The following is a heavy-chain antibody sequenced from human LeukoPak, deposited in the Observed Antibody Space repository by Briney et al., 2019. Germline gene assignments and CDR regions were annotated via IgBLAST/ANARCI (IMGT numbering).Heavy chain of an antibody. D-gene: IGHD2-2*02. V-gene: IGHV4-39*07. J-gene: IGHJ1*01. Sequence: PSETLSLTCTVSGGSISSSSYYWGWIRQPPGKGLEWIGRIYTSGSTNYNPSLKSRVTISVDTSKNQFSLKLSSVTAADTAVYYCARGPGYCSSTSCYKGAEYFQHWGQGTLVTVSS. CDR1: GGSISSSSYY. CDR2: IYTSGST. CDR3: ARGPGYCSSTSCYKGAEYFQH.